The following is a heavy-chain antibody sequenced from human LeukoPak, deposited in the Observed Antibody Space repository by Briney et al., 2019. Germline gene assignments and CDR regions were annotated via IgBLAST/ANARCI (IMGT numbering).Heavy chain of an antibody. D-gene: IGHD6-19*01. CDR2: ISSSSSYI. V-gene: IGHV3-21*01. J-gene: IGHJ4*02. Sequence: GGSLRLSCAASGFTFSSYSMNWVRQAPGKGLEWVSSISSSSSYIYYADSVKGRFTISRDNAKNSLYLQMNSLRAEDTAVYYCARDLYSRGWFDYWGQGTLVTVSS. CDR1: GFTFSSYS. CDR3: ARDLYSRGWFDY.